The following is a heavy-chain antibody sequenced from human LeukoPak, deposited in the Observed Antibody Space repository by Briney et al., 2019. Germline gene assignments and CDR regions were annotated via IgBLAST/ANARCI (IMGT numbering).Heavy chain of an antibody. CDR3: AKDLSTGFWSGYQDY. D-gene: IGHD3-3*01. J-gene: IGHJ4*02. CDR2: ISGSGGST. CDR1: GFTFSSYA. Sequence: PGGSLRLSCAASGFTFSSYAMSWVRQAPGKGLEWVSAISGSGGSTYYADSVKGRFTISRDSSKNTLYLQMNSLRAEDTAVYYCAKDLSTGFWSGYQDYWGQGTLVTVSS. V-gene: IGHV3-23*01.